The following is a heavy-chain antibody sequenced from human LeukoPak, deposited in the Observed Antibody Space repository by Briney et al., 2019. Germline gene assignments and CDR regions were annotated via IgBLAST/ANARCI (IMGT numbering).Heavy chain of an antibody. J-gene: IGHJ3*02. CDR2: IRSTSSTM. Sequence: GGSLRLSCAASGFTFSDYAMNWVRQAPGKGLEWVSYIRSTSSTMYYADSVKGRFTISRDNGKNSLYLQMNSLRDKDTAVYYCARSFDIWGQGTMVTVSS. V-gene: IGHV3-48*02. CDR3: ARSFDI. CDR1: GFTFSDYA.